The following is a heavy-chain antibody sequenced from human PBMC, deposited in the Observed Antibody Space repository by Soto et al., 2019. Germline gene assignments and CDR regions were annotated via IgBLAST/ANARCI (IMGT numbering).Heavy chain of an antibody. CDR3: ATTSGSFTY. D-gene: IGHD1-26*01. Sequence: SETLSLTCAVSGYSISSGYYWGWIRQPPGKGLEWIGSIYHSGRTYYNPSLKSRLTISLDTSKNQSSLKLTSVTAADTALYFCATTSGSFTYWGQGTLVTVSS. CDR1: GYSISSGYY. J-gene: IGHJ4*02. V-gene: IGHV4-38-2*01. CDR2: IYHSGRT.